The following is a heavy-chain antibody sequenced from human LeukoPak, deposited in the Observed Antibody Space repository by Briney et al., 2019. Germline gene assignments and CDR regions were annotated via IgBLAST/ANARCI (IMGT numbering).Heavy chain of an antibody. CDR1: GFTFRTYT. CDR3: ARDFRYEGDY. V-gene: IGHV3-21*01. D-gene: IGHD5-12*01. J-gene: IGHJ4*02. Sequence: NPGGSLRLSCAASGFTFRTYTMNWVRQAPGKRLEWVSSISSDSRYIYYADSVKGRFTISRDNAQNSLYLQMNSLRVEDTAVYYCARDFRYEGDYWGQGTLVTVSS. CDR2: ISSDSRYI.